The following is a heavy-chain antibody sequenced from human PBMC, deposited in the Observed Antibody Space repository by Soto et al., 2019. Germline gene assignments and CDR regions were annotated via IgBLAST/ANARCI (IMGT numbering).Heavy chain of an antibody. CDR2: ISYDGSNK. J-gene: IGHJ4*02. Sequence: QVQLVESGGGVVQPGRSLRLSCAASGFTSSYYSMHWVRQAPGKGLEWVAVISYDGSNKYYADSVKGRFIISRDNSKNRLYLQMNSLRAEDTAVYYCAKGPPLDYWGQGTLVTVSS. CDR1: GFTSSYYS. CDR3: AKGPPLDY. V-gene: IGHV3-30*18.